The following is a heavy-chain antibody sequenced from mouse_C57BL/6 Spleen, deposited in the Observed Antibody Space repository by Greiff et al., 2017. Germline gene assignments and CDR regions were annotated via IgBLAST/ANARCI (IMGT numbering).Heavy chain of an antibody. CDR1: GYTFTDYN. Sequence: EVQLQQSGPELVKPGASVKMSCKASGYTFTDYNMHWVKQSHGKSLEWIGYINPNNGGTSYNQKFKGKATLTVNKSSSTAYMELRSLTSEDSAVYYCANPITTVEAWFAYWGQGTLVTVSA. V-gene: IGHV1-22*01. CDR3: ANPITTVEAWFAY. CDR2: INPNNGGT. J-gene: IGHJ3*01. D-gene: IGHD1-1*01.